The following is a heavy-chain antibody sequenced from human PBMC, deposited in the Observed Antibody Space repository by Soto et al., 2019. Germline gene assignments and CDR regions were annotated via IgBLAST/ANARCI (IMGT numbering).Heavy chain of an antibody. CDR2: VYWDDDK. CDR1: GFSLSTTGVG. Sequence: QLTLKESGPTLVKPTQTLTLTCTFSGFSLSTTGVGVGWIRQPPGKALEWLALVYWDDDKRYNLFLKSRLAITKDASKNRVVITMTNMDPVDTATYYCAHAAFGEFVGSFGYWGQGTLVSVSS. J-gene: IGHJ4*02. CDR3: AHAAFGEFVGSFGY. V-gene: IGHV2-5*02. D-gene: IGHD3-10*01.